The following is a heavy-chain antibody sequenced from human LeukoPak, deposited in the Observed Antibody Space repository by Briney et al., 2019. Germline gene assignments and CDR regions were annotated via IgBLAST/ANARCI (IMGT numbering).Heavy chain of an antibody. J-gene: IGHJ5*02. CDR3: ARPVGGWFDP. CDR1: GGSFSGYY. D-gene: IGHD3-16*01. Sequence: PSETLSLTCAVYGGSFSGYYWSWVRQPPGMGLEWIGEVNLSGVTNYNPSLKSRITMSLDTSKNHCSLKLSSVTAADTAVYYCARPVGGWFDPWGQGTLVTVSS. CDR2: VNLSGVT. V-gene: IGHV4-34*01.